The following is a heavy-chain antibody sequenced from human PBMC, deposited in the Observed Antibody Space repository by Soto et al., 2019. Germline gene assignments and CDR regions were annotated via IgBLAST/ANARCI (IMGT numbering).Heavy chain of an antibody. CDR3: ARHLGYSSSWYGVDY. CDR1: GFTFSSYA. J-gene: IGHJ4*02. Sequence: GGSLRLSCAASGFTFSSYAMHWVRQAPGKGLEWVAVISYDGSNKYYADSVKGRFTISRDNSKNTLYLQMNSLRAEDTAVYYCARHLGYSSSWYGVDYWGQGTLVTVSS. CDR2: ISYDGSNK. V-gene: IGHV3-30-3*01. D-gene: IGHD6-13*01.